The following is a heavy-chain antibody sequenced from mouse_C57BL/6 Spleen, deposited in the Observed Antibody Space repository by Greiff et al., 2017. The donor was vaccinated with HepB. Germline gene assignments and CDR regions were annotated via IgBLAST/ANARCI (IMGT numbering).Heavy chain of an antibody. Sequence: QVHVKQPGAELVKPGASVKLSCKASGYTFTSYWMQWVKQRPGQGLEWIGEIDPSDSYTNYNQKFKGKATLTVDTSSSTAYMQLSSLTSEDSAVYYCARSGYYYGSSDWYFDVWGTGTTVTVSS. D-gene: IGHD1-1*01. J-gene: IGHJ1*03. CDR2: IDPSDSYT. V-gene: IGHV1-50*01. CDR3: ARSGYYYGSSDWYFDV. CDR1: GYTFTSYW.